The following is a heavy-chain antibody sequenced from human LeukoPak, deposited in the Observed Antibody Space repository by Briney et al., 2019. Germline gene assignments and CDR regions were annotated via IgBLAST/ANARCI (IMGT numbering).Heavy chain of an antibody. V-gene: IGHV4-59*12. CDR1: GGSISSYY. CDR3: ARDVHNHYYGMDV. D-gene: IGHD1-1*01. J-gene: IGHJ6*02. Sequence: PSETLSLTCTVSGGSISSYYWSWIRQPPGKGLEWIGYIYYSGSTYYNPSLKSRVTISVDTSKNQFSLKLSSVTAADTAVYYCARDVHNHYYGMDVWGQGTTVTVSS. CDR2: IYYSGST.